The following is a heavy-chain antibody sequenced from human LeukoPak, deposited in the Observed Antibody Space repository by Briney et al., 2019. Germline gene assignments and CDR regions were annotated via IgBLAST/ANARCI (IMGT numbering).Heavy chain of an antibody. CDR3: ARDPYGYSSGWSASGAFDI. V-gene: IGHV1-2*02. Sequence: GASVKVSCKASGYTFTGYYMHWVRQAPGQGLEWMGWINPNSGGTNYAQKFQGRVTMTRDTSISTAYMELSRLRSDDTAVYYCARDPYGYSSGWSASGAFDIWGQGTMVTVSS. CDR1: GYTFTGYY. CDR2: INPNSGGT. J-gene: IGHJ3*02. D-gene: IGHD6-19*01.